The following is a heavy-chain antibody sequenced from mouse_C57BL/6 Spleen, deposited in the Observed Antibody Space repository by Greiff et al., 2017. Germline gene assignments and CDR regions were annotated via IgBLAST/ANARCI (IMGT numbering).Heavy chain of an antibody. CDR2: IHPNSGST. D-gene: IGHD2-10*01. Sequence: VQLQQPGAELVKPGASVKLSCKASGYTFTSYWMHWVKQRPGQGLEWIGMIHPNSGSTNYNEKFKSKATLTVDKSSSTAYMQLSSLTSEDSAVYYCARRAYYEGAMDYWGQGTSVTVSS. CDR3: ARRAYYEGAMDY. V-gene: IGHV1-64*01. CDR1: GYTFTSYW. J-gene: IGHJ4*01.